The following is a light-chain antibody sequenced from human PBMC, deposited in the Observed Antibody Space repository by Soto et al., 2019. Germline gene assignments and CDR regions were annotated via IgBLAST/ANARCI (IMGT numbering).Light chain of an antibody. CDR3: QQYNNWRT. V-gene: IGKV3-15*01. CDR1: QSISSN. CDR2: NAS. J-gene: IGKJ1*01. Sequence: EILMTQSPATLSVSPGERATLSCRASQSISSNLAWYQQKPGQAPRLLIYNASSIDTGIPSRFSGSGSETEFTLTISSLQPEDFAIYYCQQYNNWRTFGQGTKVEIK.